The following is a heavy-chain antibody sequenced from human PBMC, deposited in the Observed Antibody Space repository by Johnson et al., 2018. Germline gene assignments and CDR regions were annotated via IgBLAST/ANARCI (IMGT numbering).Heavy chain of an antibody. CDR3: AKDVCGGDCRHAGRGFDI. CDR2: ISFDGSNK. D-gene: IGHD2-21*02. Sequence: QVQLVQSGGGVVQPGRSLRLSCAASGFTFSSYGMHWVRQAPGKGLDWVAVISFDGSNKYYADSVKGRFTISRDSSKNMLYLQMNSLRGEDTAVYYCAKDVCGGDCRHAGRGFDIWGQGTVVIVSS. CDR1: GFTFSSYG. V-gene: IGHV3-30*18. J-gene: IGHJ3*02.